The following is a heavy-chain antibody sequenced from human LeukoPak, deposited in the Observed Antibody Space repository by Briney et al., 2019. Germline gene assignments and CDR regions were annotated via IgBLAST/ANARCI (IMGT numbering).Heavy chain of an antibody. CDR1: GDSVSSGSYY. D-gene: IGHD5-24*01. CDR3: AKGDGYNFVY. V-gene: IGHV4-61*01. J-gene: IGHJ4*02. CDR2: IYYSGST. Sequence: SETLSLTCTVSGDSVSSGSYYWSRIRQPPGKGLEWIGYIYYSGSTNYYPSLKSRVTISLDRSKNQFSLKLSTVTAADTAVYYCAKGDGYNFVYWGQGTLVTVSS.